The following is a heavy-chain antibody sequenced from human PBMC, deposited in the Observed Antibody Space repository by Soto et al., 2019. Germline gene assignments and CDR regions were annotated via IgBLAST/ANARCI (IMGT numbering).Heavy chain of an antibody. Sequence: QVVLQESGPGLVKPSETRSLTCSVSGRSITSYYWSWVRQPPGKGLEWIGYIYDNGITSQNPSLKSRVTMSADTSQNQFSLKLTSVTGADTAVYYCARIYDSNGYANEFDSWGQGILVTVTS. CDR3: ARIYDSNGYANEFDS. CDR2: IYDNGIT. J-gene: IGHJ4*02. CDR1: GRSITSYY. V-gene: IGHV4-59*12. D-gene: IGHD5-18*01.